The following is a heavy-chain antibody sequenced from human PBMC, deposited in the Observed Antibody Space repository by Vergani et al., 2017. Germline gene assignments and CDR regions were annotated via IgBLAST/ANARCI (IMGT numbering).Heavy chain of an antibody. J-gene: IGHJ5*02. CDR3: ARDSRSISVSRWFDP. CDR2: ISSSSSTI. V-gene: IGHV3-48*01. Sequence: EVQLVESGGGLVQPGGSLRLSCAASGFTFSSYSMNWVRQAPGKGLEWVSYISSSSSTIYSADSVKGRFTISRDNAKNTLYLKMNNLRAEDTAMYYCARDSRSISVSRWFDPWGQGTLVTVSS. CDR1: GFTFSSYS. D-gene: IGHD6-19*01.